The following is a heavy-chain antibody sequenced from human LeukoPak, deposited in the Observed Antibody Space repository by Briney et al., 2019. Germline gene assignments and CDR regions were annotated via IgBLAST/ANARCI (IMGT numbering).Heavy chain of an antibody. D-gene: IGHD6-19*01. Sequence: PGGSLRLFCATYGFTFTSYSMNWVRQAPGKGLEWVSSIGPSGGSIFYADSLKGRISISRDNAQNSLHLQLSSLRADDTAVYYCARLAGSRPPWYLDLWGRGTLVTVSS. V-gene: IGHV3-21*04. CDR1: GFTFTSYS. J-gene: IGHJ2*01. CDR3: ARLAGSRPPWYLDL. CDR2: IGPSGGSI.